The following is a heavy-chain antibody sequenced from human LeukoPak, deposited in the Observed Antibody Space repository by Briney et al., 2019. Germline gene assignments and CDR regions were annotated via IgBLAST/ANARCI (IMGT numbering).Heavy chain of an antibody. CDR1: GFTLSSYG. V-gene: IGHV3-15*01. CDR2: IKSKTDGETT. CDR3: TTARATTEVDY. Sequence: GGSLRLSCAASGFTLSSYGMHWVRQAPGKGLEWVGRIKSKTDGETTNYAAPVKGRFTISRDDSKNTLYLQMNSLKTEDTAMYYCTTARATTEVDYWGQGTLVTVSS. D-gene: IGHD5-24*01. J-gene: IGHJ4*02.